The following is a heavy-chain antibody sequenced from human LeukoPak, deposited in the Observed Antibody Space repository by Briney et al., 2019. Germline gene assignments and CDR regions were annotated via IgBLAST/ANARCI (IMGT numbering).Heavy chain of an antibody. CDR3: AKPTYYYYYYGMDV. V-gene: IGHV3-23*01. CDR2: ISGSGGST. Sequence: PGGSLRLSCAASGFTFSSYAMSWVRQAPGKGLEWVSAISGSGGSTYYADSAKGRFTISRDNSKNTLYLQMYSLRAEDTAVYYCAKPTYYYYYYGMDVWGQGTTVTVSS. J-gene: IGHJ6*02. CDR1: GFTFSSYA.